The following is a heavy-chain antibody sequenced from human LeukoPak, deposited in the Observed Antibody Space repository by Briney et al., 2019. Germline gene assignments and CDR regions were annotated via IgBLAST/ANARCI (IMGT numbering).Heavy chain of an antibody. D-gene: IGHD6-19*01. Sequence: PGGSLRLSCVASGFTVRSNYMSWVRQAPGKGLEWVSVIYSGGTTYYADSVKGRFTISRDNSKNTLYLQMNSLRADDTAVYYCTTGRRYSSGWFYFDDWGQGTLVTVSS. V-gene: IGHV3-53*01. CDR2: IYSGGTT. J-gene: IGHJ4*02. CDR1: GFTVRSNY. CDR3: TTGRRYSSGWFYFDD.